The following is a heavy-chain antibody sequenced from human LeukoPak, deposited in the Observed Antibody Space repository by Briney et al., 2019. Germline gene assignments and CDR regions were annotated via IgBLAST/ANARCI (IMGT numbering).Heavy chain of an antibody. CDR2: IYYSGST. CDR3: ATGVRGYYFDY. Sequence: PSETLSLTCTVSGGSISSYYWSWIRQPPGKGLEWIGYIYYSGSTNYNPSLKSRVTISVDTSKNQFSLKLSSVTAADTAVYYCATGVRGYYFDYWGQGTLVTVSS. J-gene: IGHJ4*02. D-gene: IGHD3-10*01. V-gene: IGHV4-59*01. CDR1: GGSISSYY.